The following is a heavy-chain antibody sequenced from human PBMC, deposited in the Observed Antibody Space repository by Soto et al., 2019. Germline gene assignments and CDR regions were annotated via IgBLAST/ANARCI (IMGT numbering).Heavy chain of an antibody. Sequence: SVKVSCKASGGTFSSSAINWVRQAPGQGLEWMGGIISIFGTPNYTQKFQGRVTITADESTSTGYMELNNLRSDDTAIYYCARDLGGGYEPGDYWGQGTQVTVS. D-gene: IGHD5-12*01. CDR3: ARDLGGGYEPGDY. CDR2: IISIFGTP. V-gene: IGHV1-69*13. CDR1: GGTFSSSA. J-gene: IGHJ4*02.